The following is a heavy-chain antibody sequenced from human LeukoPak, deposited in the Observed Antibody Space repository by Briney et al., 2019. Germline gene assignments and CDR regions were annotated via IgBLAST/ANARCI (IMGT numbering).Heavy chain of an antibody. Sequence: ASVKVSCKASGYTFTSYGISWVRQAPGQGLEWMGWISVYNGNTNYAQKLQGRVTMTTDTSTSTAYMELRSLRSDDTAVYFCARHFDSSGYWYYFDYWGQGTLVTVSS. D-gene: IGHD3-22*01. CDR1: GYTFTSYG. CDR3: ARHFDSSGYWYYFDY. V-gene: IGHV1-18*01. J-gene: IGHJ4*02. CDR2: ISVYNGNT.